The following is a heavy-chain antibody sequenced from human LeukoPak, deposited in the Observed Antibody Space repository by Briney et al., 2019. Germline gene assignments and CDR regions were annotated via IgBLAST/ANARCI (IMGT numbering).Heavy chain of an antibody. D-gene: IGHD3-10*01. CDR1: GFSFSSYE. V-gene: IGHV3-48*03. J-gene: IGHJ5*02. CDR2: ITSSGSTI. Sequence: PGGSLRLSCAASGFSFSSYEMNWVRQAPGKGLEWVSYITSSGSTIYYADSVKGRFTISRDNAENSLYLQMNSLRAEDTAVYYCARAYYGSGSTHWFDPWGQGTLVTVSS. CDR3: ARAYYGSGSTHWFDP.